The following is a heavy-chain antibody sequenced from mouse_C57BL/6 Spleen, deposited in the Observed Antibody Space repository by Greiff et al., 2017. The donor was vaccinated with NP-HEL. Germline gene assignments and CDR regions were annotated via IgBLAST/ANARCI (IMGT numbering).Heavy chain of an antibody. CDR1: GFTFSDYG. J-gene: IGHJ3*01. CDR3: AKLTGTEGFAY. D-gene: IGHD4-1*01. CDR2: ISSGSSTI. V-gene: IGHV5-17*01. Sequence: EVQGVESGGGLVKPGGSLKLSCAASGFTFSDYGMHWVRQAPEKGLEWVAYISSGSSTIYYADTVKGRFTISRDNAKNTLFLQMTSLRSEDTAMYYCAKLTGTEGFAYWGQGTLVTVSA.